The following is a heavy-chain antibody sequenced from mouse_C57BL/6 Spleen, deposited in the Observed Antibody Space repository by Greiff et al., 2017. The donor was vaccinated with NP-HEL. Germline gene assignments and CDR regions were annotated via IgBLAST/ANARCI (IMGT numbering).Heavy chain of an antibody. V-gene: IGHV5-17*01. Sequence: EVMLVESGGGLVKPGGSLKLSCAASGFTFSDYGMHWVRQAPEKGLEWVAYISSGSSTIYYADTVKGRFTISRDNAKNTLFLQMTSLRSEDTAMYYCARTIRGSSLYYAMDYWGQGTSVTVSS. CDR2: ISSGSSTI. D-gene: IGHD1-1*01. CDR3: ARTIRGSSLYYAMDY. J-gene: IGHJ4*01. CDR1: GFTFSDYG.